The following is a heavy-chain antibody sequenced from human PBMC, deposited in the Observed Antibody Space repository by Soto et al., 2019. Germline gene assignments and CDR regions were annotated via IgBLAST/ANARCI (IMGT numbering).Heavy chain of an antibody. J-gene: IGHJ3*02. Sequence: QVQLVQSGAEVKKPGASGKVSCKASGYTFTSYGISWVRQAPGQGLEWMGWISAYNGNTNYAQKLQGRVTMTTDTSTSTADMDLRRLSSDDTAVDYCARGGYYYDSPRAFDIWGQGTMVPVSS. CDR3: ARGGYYYDSPRAFDI. CDR2: ISAYNGNT. V-gene: IGHV1-18*01. D-gene: IGHD3-22*01. CDR1: GYTFTSYG.